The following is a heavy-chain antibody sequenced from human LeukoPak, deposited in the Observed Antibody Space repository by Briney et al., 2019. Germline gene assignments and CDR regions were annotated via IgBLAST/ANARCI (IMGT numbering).Heavy chain of an antibody. Sequence: PSETLSLTCAVYGGSFSGYYWSWIRQLPGKGLEWIGEINHSGSTNYNPSLKSRVTISVDTSKNQFSLKLSSVTAADTAVYYCARSMIVVPQGVDPWGQGTLVTVSS. D-gene: IGHD3-22*01. CDR2: INHSGST. CDR1: GGSFSGYY. V-gene: IGHV4-34*01. J-gene: IGHJ5*02. CDR3: ARSMIVVPQGVDP.